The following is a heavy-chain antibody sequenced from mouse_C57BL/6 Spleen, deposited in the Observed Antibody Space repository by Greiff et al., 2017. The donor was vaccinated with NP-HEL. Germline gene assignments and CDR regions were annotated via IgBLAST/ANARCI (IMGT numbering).Heavy chain of an antibody. CDR1: GFTFSSYG. CDR3: ARVLTGDYFDY. J-gene: IGHJ2*01. V-gene: IGHV5-6*01. CDR2: ISSGGSYT. D-gene: IGHD4-1*01. Sequence: EVKLVESGGDLVKPGGSLKLSCAASGFTFSSYGMSWVRQTPDKRLEWVATISSGGSYTYYPDSVKGRFTISRDNAKNTLYLQMSSLKSEDTAMYYCARVLTGDYFDYWGQGTTLTVSS.